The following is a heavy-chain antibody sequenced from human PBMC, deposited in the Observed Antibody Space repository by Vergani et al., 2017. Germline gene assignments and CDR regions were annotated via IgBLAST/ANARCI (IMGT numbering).Heavy chain of an antibody. Sequence: VQLVQSGAEVKKPGASAKVSCKASGYTFSSYYMSWVRQAPGQGLEWMGIINPSGAGATYAQKFQGRVTMTRDTSTSTFYLELSSLRSEDTAVYYCVRGSSSAYWGQGTLVTVSS. D-gene: IGHD6-6*01. J-gene: IGHJ4*02. CDR3: VRGSSSAY. CDR1: GYTFSSYY. CDR2: INPSGAGA. V-gene: IGHV1-46*01.